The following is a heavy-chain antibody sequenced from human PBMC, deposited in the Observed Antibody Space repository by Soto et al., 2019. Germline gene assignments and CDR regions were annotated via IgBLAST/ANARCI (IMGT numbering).Heavy chain of an antibody. Sequence: GGSLRLSCAASGFTFSNAWMSWVRQAPGKGLEWVGRIKSKTDGGTTDYAAPVKGRFTISRDDSKNTLYLQMNSLKTEDPAVYYCTGILTGYRRGGITWFDPWGQGTLVTVSS. CDR2: IKSKTDGGTT. J-gene: IGHJ5*02. V-gene: IGHV3-15*01. D-gene: IGHD3-9*01. CDR3: TGILTGYRRGGITWFDP. CDR1: GFTFSNAW.